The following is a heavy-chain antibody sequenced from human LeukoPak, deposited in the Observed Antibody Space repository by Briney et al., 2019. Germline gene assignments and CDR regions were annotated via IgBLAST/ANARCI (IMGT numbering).Heavy chain of an antibody. D-gene: IGHD4-17*01. CDR1: GYTFTGYY. J-gene: IGHJ4*02. CDR2: INPNSGGT. CDR3: ARVETVTDFDY. V-gene: IGHV1-2*02. Sequence: ASVTVSFKASGYTFTGYYMHWVRQAPGQGLEWMGWINPNSGGTNYAQKFRGRVTMTRDTSISTAYMELSRLRSDDTAVYYCARVETVTDFDYWGQGTLVTVSS.